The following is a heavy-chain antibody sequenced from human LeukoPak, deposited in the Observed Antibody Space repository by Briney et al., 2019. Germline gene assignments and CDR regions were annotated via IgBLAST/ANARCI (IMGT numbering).Heavy chain of an antibody. Sequence: GGSLRLSCAASGFTFSTYWMSWVRQAPGKGLEWVANIKQDGSEKYYVDSVKGRFTISRDISKNTLYLQMNSLRPEDTAVFYCARDTTGKVRGFCDYWGQGTLVTVSS. CDR1: GFTFSTYW. V-gene: IGHV3-7*01. J-gene: IGHJ4*02. D-gene: IGHD1-26*01. CDR2: IKQDGSEK. CDR3: ARDTTGKVRGFCDY.